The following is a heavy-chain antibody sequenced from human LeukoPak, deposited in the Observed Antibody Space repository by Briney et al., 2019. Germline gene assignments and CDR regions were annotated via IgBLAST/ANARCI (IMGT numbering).Heavy chain of an antibody. CDR2: MNPNNGNT. D-gene: IGHD1-1*01. V-gene: IGHV1-8*01. J-gene: IGHJ3*02. Sequence: ASVKVSCKASGYAFTSYDINWVRRATGQGLEWVGWMNPNNGNTGYAQKFQGRVTMTRNTATNTAYMELSSLRSEDTAVYYCARAPFDGDDQMAFDIWGQGTMVTVSS. CDR3: ARAPFDGDDQMAFDI. CDR1: GYAFTSYD.